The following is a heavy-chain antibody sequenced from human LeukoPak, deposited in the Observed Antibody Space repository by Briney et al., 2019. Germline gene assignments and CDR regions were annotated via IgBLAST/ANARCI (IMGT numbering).Heavy chain of an antibody. Sequence: GGSLRLSCAASGFTFSSQGMSWVRQAPGEGLEWVANVNQGGTEKYYVDSVKGRFTISRDNAENSLYLELSSLRAEDTAVYYGAREHYFYHMDGWGEGTTVTVSS. CDR3: AREHYFYHMDG. CDR1: GFTFSSQG. J-gene: IGHJ6*03. V-gene: IGHV3-7*01. CDR2: VNQGGTEK.